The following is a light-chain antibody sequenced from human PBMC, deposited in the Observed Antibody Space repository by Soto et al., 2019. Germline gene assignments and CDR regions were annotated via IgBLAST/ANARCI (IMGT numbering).Light chain of an antibody. J-gene: IGKJ3*01. CDR2: DAS. V-gene: IGKV3-11*01. CDR3: QQSER. Sequence: EIVLTQSPATLSLSPGERATLSCRASQSVSSYLAWYQQKPGQAPRLLIYDASNRATGIPARFSGSGSGTVFTLTISSLEPEDFAVYYCQQSERFGPGTKVDIK. CDR1: QSVSSY.